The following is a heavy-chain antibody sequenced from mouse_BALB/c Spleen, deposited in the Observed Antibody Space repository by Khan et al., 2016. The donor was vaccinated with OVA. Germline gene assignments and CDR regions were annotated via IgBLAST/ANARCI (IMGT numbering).Heavy chain of an antibody. CDR3: ARSSSWVLDY. Sequence: EVQLQESGPGLVKPSQSLSLTCTVTGYSITSDCAWNWIRQFPGNKLEWMGYISYSGTTSYNPSLKSRISVTRDTSKNQFFLELNSVTAEDSATXYCARSSSWVLDYWGQGTTLTVSS. J-gene: IGHJ2*01. CDR2: ISYSGTT. CDR1: GYSITSDCA. D-gene: IGHD4-1*01. V-gene: IGHV3-2*02.